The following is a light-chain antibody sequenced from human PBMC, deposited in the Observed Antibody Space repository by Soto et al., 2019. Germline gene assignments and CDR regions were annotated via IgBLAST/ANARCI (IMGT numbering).Light chain of an antibody. V-gene: IGKV1-39*01. CDR3: QQSYSTPWT. J-gene: IGKJ1*01. Sequence: DIQLTQSPSSLSAYVGDKVTITCRASQSIRSYLNWVQQKPGKAPKLLIYAASSLQSGIPSRFSGSGSETDFTLTISSLQPEDFATYYCQQSYSTPWTFGQGTKVHI. CDR2: AAS. CDR1: QSIRSY.